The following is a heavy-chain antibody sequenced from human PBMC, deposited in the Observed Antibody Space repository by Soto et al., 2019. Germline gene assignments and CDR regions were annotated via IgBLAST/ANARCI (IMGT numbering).Heavy chain of an antibody. CDR1: GGSISNYY. CDR2: IYDSGST. CDR3: ARAPPMVRGVIPRDWFDP. D-gene: IGHD3-10*01. V-gene: IGHV4-59*01. J-gene: IGHJ5*02. Sequence: SETLSLTCTVSGGSISNYYWSWVRQPPGKGLEWIGYIYDSGSTNYNPSLKSRVTISVDTSKNQFSLRLTSVTAADTAVYYCARAPPMVRGVIPRDWFDPWGQGTLVTVSS.